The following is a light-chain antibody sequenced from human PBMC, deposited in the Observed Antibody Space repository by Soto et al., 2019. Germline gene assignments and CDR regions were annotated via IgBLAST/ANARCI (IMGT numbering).Light chain of an antibody. CDR1: QSISVW. J-gene: IGKJ1*01. CDR3: QQYNSDSPT. CDR2: KAS. V-gene: IGKV1-5*03. Sequence: DIQMTQSPSTLSASVGDRVTITCRASQSISVWLAWYQQKAGKAPNLLIYKASRLESGVPSRFSGSGSETEFPLTISGLQPGYSATYYCQQYNSDSPTFGQGTKVDVK.